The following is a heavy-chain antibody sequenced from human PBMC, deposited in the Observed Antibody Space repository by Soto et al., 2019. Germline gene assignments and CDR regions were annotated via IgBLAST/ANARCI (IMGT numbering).Heavy chain of an antibody. CDR3: ARADLGYCSSTSCHSPYYYGMDV. CDR1: GYSFTSYW. CDR2: IDPSDSYT. J-gene: IGHJ6*02. Sequence: GESLKISCKGSGYSFTSYWISWVRQMPGKGLEWMGRIDPSDSYTNYSPSFQGHVTISADKSISTAYLQWSSLKASDTAMYYCARADLGYCSSTSCHSPYYYGMDVWGQGTAVTVSS. V-gene: IGHV5-10-1*01. D-gene: IGHD2-2*01.